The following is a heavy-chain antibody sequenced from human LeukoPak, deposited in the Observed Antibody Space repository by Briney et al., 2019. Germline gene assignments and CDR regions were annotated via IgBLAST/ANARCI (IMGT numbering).Heavy chain of an antibody. V-gene: IGHV3-30-3*02. J-gene: IGHJ4*02. CDR2: ISYDGSNK. D-gene: IGHD2-21*01. CDR1: GFTFSSYA. CDR3: SKKSPTDAIVGNYFGN. Sequence: GGSLRLSCAASGFTFSSYAMHWVRQAPGKGLEWVAVISYDGSNKYYADSVKGRFTISRDNSKNTAYLEMSSLRGEDTAVYYCSKKSPTDAIVGNYFGNWGQGTLVTVSS.